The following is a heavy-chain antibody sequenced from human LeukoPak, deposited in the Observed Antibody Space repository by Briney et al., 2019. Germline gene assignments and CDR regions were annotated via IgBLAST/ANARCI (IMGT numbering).Heavy chain of an antibody. CDR2: IWYDGSNK. Sequence: GGSLRLSCAASGFTFSSYGMHWVRQAPGKGLEWVAVIWYDGSNKYYADSVKGRFTISRDNSKNTLYLQMNSLRAEDTAVYYCARDLYSGYDSFSGYWGQGTLVTVSS. D-gene: IGHD5-12*01. CDR3: ARDLYSGYDSFSGY. CDR1: GFTFSSYG. V-gene: IGHV3-33*08. J-gene: IGHJ4*02.